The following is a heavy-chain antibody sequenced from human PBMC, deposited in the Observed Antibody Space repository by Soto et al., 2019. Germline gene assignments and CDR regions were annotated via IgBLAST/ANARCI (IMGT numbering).Heavy chain of an antibody. J-gene: IGHJ6*03. CDR3: ARVARYDFWRVPLGYYYYYYMDV. CDR2: IYYSGST. CDR1: GGSISSYY. D-gene: IGHD3-3*01. Sequence: SETLSLTCTVSGGSISSYYWSWIRQPPGKGLEWIGYIYYSGSTNYNPSLKSRVTISVDTSKNQFSLRLSSVTAADTAVYYCARVARYDFWRVPLGYYYYYYMDVWGKGTTVTVSS. V-gene: IGHV4-59*08.